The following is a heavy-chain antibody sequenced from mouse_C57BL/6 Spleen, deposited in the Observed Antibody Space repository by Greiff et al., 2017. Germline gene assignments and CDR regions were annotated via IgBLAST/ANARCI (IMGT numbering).Heavy chain of an antibody. D-gene: IGHD2-4*01. CDR2: FHPYNDDT. V-gene: IGHV1-47*01. Sequence: VQLQQSGAELVKPGASVKMSCKASGYTFTTYPIEWMKQNHGKSLEWIGNFHPYNDDTKYNEKFKSKATLTVEKSSSTVYLYLILLTSDDSAFYYCARGGIYYDYDGSFAYWGQGTLVTVSA. CDR3: ARGGIYYDYDGSFAY. J-gene: IGHJ3*01. CDR1: GYTFTTYP.